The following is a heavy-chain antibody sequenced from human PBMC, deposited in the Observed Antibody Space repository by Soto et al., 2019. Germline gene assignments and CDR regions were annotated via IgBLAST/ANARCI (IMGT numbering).Heavy chain of an antibody. CDR1: GYTFTNYD. Sequence: ASVKVSCKASGYTFTNYDIHWVRQATGQRLEWMGWMNPNADNTGYSEKLQGRVTMTRNTATSTAYMELSSLTSEDTAVYYCARVSGCYGVDSFNIWAQGTRSPSPQ. D-gene: IGHD6-19*01. CDR2: MNPNADNT. V-gene: IGHV1-8*01. CDR3: ARVSGCYGVDSFNI. J-gene: IGHJ3*02.